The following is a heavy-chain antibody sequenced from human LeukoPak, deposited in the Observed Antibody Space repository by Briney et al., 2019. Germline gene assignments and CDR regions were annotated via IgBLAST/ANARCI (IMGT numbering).Heavy chain of an antibody. J-gene: IGHJ4*02. CDR1: GCTFRSYV. Sequence: ASVKVSCKASGCTFRSYVIRWVRQAPGQGLEWMGRINPIFGTANYAQKFQGRVTITADESTSTAYMELSSLRSEDTAVYYCARGDLGDSEFDYWGQGTLVTVSS. V-gene: IGHV1-69*13. CDR3: ARGDLGDSEFDY. D-gene: IGHD2-21*02. CDR2: INPIFGTA.